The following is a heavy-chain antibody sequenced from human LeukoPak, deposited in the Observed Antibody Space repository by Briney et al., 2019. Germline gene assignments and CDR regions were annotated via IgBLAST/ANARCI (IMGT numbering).Heavy chain of an antibody. CDR3: ARDGTAMALDAFDI. J-gene: IGHJ3*02. CDR2: IYSGGST. V-gene: IGHV3-53*01. D-gene: IGHD5-18*01. CDR1: GFTVSSNY. Sequence: GGSLRLSCAASGFTVSSNYMSWVRQAPGKGLEWVSVIYSGGSTYYADSVKGRFTISRDNSKNTLYLQMNSLRAEDTAVYYCARDGTAMALDAFDIWGQGTTVTVS.